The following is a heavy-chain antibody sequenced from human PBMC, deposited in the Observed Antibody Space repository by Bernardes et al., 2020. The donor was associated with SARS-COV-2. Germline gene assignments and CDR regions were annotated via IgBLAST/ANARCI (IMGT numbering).Heavy chain of an antibody. J-gene: IGHJ4*02. D-gene: IGHD3-10*01. V-gene: IGHV4-39*01. CDR2: IYYSGNT. CDR3: VRQRSSYRGSGKSNDN. Sequence: SETLSLTCSVSGGSISNSIYYWGWIRQPPGKGLEWIGSIYYSGNTYYNPSLKSRVSISVDTSKNQFSLKLSSVTAADTSIYYCVRQRSSYRGSGKSNDNWGQGTLVSVPS. CDR1: GGSISNSIYY.